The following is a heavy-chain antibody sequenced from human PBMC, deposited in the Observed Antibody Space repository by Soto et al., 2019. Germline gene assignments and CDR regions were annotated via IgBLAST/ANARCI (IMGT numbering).Heavy chain of an antibody. CDR2: FDPEDGET. Sequence: ASVKVSCKVSGYTLTELSMHWVRQAPGKGLEWMGGFDPEDGETIYAQKFQGRVTMTEDTSTDTAYMELSGLRSEDTAVYYCATEGYCSGGSCPALDYWGQGTLVTVSS. CDR1: GYTLTELS. J-gene: IGHJ4*02. D-gene: IGHD2-15*01. V-gene: IGHV1-24*01. CDR3: ATEGYCSGGSCPALDY.